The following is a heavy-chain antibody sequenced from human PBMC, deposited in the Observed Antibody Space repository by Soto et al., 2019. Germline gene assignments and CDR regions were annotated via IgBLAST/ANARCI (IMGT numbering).Heavy chain of an antibody. J-gene: IGHJ5*02. V-gene: IGHV3-48*02. CDR1: GFTFSSYS. CDR3: ARESAAGYLNWFDP. Sequence: GGSLRLSCAASGFTFSSYSMNWVRQAPGKGLEWVSYISSSSSTIYYADSVKGRFTISRDNAKNSLYLQMNSLRDEDTAVYYCARESAAGYLNWFDPWGQGTLVTVSS. D-gene: IGHD6-13*01. CDR2: ISSSSSTI.